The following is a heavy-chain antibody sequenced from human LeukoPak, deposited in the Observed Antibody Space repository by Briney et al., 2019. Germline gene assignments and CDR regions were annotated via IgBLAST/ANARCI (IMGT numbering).Heavy chain of an antibody. CDR2: IYRNDDK. CDR1: GFSLSTSGVG. J-gene: IGHJ4*02. V-gene: IGHV2-5*01. D-gene: IGHD3-3*01. Sequence: SGPTLSKPTQTLTLTCTFSGFSLSTSGVGVGWIRQPPGNALEWLALIYRNDDKRSSPSLKSRLTMTQDTSKNQVVLTMTNMDPVDTATYYCAHSDLGYDFWSGYYDYWGQGTLVTVSS. CDR3: AHSDLGYDFWSGYYDY.